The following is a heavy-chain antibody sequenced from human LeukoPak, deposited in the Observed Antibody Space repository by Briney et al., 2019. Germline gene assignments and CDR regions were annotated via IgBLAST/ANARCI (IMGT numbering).Heavy chain of an antibody. CDR1: GFTVSSNY. J-gene: IGHJ4*02. Sequence: GGSLRLSCAASGFTVSSNYMSWVRQAPGKGLEWVAVISYDGSNKYYADSVKGRFTISRDNSKNTPYLQMNSLRAEDTAVYYCARGDKWFGELYADYWGQGTLVTVSS. CDR2: ISYDGSNK. D-gene: IGHD3-10*01. V-gene: IGHV3-30-3*01. CDR3: ARGDKWFGELYADY.